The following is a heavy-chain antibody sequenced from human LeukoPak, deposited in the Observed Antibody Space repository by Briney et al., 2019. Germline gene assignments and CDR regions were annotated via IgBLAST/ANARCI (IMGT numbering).Heavy chain of an antibody. J-gene: IGHJ4*02. CDR1: GYSISSVYY. D-gene: IGHD1-7*01. Sequence: SETLSLTCTVSGYSISSVYYWGWIRQPPGKGLEWIGSIYHSGSTHYNPSLKSRVTISVDTSKNQFSLKLSSVTAADTAVYYCARGNYGVYFDYWGQGTLVTVSS. CDR3: ARGNYGVYFDY. CDR2: IYHSGST. V-gene: IGHV4-38-2*02.